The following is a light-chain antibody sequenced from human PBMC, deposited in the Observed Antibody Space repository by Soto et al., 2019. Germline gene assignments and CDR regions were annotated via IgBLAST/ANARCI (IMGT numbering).Light chain of an antibody. Sequence: QAVVTQPPSSPGTPGQRVTIFCSGRSSNIGSNYVYWYQQLPGTAPKLLIYRNHQRPSGVPDRFSGSKSGTSAPLAISGLRSEDGADYYCAAWEDSLSGVVVGGGTQLTVL. CDR1: SSNIGSNY. CDR3: AAWEDSLSGVV. CDR2: RNH. V-gene: IGLV1-47*01. J-gene: IGLJ2*01.